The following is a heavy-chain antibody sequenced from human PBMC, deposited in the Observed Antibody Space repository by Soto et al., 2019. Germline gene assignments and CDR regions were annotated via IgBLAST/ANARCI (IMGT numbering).Heavy chain of an antibody. CDR2: INHSGST. V-gene: IGHV4-34*01. J-gene: IGHJ4*02. CDR1: GGSFSGYS. D-gene: IGHD2-8*02. CDR3: ARDKITGLFDY. Sequence: QVQLQQWGAGLLKPSETLSLTCAVYGGSFSGYSWTWIRQPPGTGLEWIGEINHSGSTNYNPSLKSRVTISVDTCKNQFSLKLTSVTAADTVVYYCARDKITGLFDYWGQGALVTVSS.